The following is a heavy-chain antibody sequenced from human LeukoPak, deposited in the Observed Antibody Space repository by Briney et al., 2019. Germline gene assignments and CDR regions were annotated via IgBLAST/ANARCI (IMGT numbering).Heavy chain of an antibody. CDR1: GSSFANYW. D-gene: IGHD1-1*01. CDR3: ARPRRAERDEDF. Sequence: GESLKISCKASGSSFANYWSGWVRQLPGKGLEWVAMINPGDTNIAYSPSFQAQVTISAERSISTAYLQWSSLKASDTAIYYCARPRRAERDEDFWGQGTLVTVSS. J-gene: IGHJ4*02. V-gene: IGHV5-51*01. CDR2: INPGDTNI.